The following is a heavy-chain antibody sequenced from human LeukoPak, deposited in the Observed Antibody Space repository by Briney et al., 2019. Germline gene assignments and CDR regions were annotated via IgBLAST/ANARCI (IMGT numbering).Heavy chain of an antibody. V-gene: IGHV4-31*03. J-gene: IGHJ4*02. CDR1: GGSISSGGYY. CDR3: ARVKTYCSGGSCYDFDY. CDR2: IYYGGST. Sequence: SETLSLTRTVSGGSISSGGYYWSWIRQHPGKGLEWIGYIYYGGSTYYNPSLKSRVTISVDTSKNQFSLKLSSVTAADTAVYYCARVKTYCSGGSCYDFDYWGQGTLVTVSS. D-gene: IGHD2-15*01.